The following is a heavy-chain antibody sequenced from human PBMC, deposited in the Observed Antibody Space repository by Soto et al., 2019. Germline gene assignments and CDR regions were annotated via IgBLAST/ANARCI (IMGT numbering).Heavy chain of an antibody. CDR1: GITFSTYD. D-gene: IGHD2-21*01. V-gene: IGHV3-30*18. J-gene: IGHJ6*01. CDR2: ISYNGIGK. CDR3: AKHQGDGYHKYGMDV. Sequence: QLQLVESGGGVVQPGRSLRLSCAASGITFSTYDMHWVRQAPGKGMEWVAVISYNGIGKLYADSVKGRFSISRDNSKNTVYLQMNSLRAEDTAMYYCAKHQGDGYHKYGMDVWWQGTTVTVSS.